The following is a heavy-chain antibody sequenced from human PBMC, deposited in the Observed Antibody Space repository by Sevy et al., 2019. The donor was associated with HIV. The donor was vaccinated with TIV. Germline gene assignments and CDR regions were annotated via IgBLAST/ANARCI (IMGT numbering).Heavy chain of an antibody. Sequence: ASVKVSCKASGYTFTSYDINWVRQATGQGLEWMGWMNPNSGNKGYAQKFQGRVTMTRNTSISTAYMELSSLRSEDTAVYYCARDFKGYDFWRIYYYYGMDVWGQGTTVTVSS. D-gene: IGHD3-3*01. J-gene: IGHJ6*02. V-gene: IGHV1-8*01. CDR2: MNPNSGNK. CDR3: ARDFKGYDFWRIYYYYGMDV. CDR1: GYTFTSYD.